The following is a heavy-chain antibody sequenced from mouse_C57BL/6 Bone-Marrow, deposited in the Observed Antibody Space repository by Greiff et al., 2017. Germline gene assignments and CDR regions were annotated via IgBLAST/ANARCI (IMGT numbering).Heavy chain of an antibody. CDR1: GYTFTDYN. CDR3: AITTVVATLDFDY. D-gene: IGHD1-1*01. V-gene: IGHV1-22*01. J-gene: IGHJ2*01. Sequence: EVKLMESGPELVKPGASVKMSCKASGYTFTDYNMHWVKQSHGKSLEWIGYINPNNGGTSYNQKVKGKATLTVNKSSSTAYMELRSLTSEDSAVYYCAITTVVATLDFDYWGQGTTLTVSS. CDR2: INPNNGGT.